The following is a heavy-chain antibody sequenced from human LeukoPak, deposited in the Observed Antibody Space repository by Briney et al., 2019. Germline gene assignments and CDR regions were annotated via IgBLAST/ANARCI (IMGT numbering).Heavy chain of an antibody. CDR3: ARTSSGYYYGAFNWFDP. Sequence: SETLSLTCAVSNSSISSGYYWGWIRQPPGKGLEWIGSIYYSGSTYYNPSLKSRVTISVDTSKNQFSLKLSSVTAADTAVYYCARTSSGYYYGAFNWFDPWGQGTLVTVSS. CDR2: IYYSGST. D-gene: IGHD3-22*01. J-gene: IGHJ5*02. CDR1: NSSISSGYY. V-gene: IGHV4-38-2*01.